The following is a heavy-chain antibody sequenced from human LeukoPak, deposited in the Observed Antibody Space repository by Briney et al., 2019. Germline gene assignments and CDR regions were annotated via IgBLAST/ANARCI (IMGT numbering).Heavy chain of an antibody. V-gene: IGHV1-18*01. D-gene: IGHD6-19*01. CDR1: GYSFTNHG. CDR3: ARGAAVAEYYYYYAMDV. Sequence: ASVKVSCKGSGYSFTNHGINWVRQAPGQGLKWMGWISGDNGNTKYAQKFQGRVTTTTDTSTSTVYMELRSLRSDDTALYYCARGAAVAEYYYYYAMDVWGQGTTVTVSS. CDR2: ISGDNGNT. J-gene: IGHJ6*02.